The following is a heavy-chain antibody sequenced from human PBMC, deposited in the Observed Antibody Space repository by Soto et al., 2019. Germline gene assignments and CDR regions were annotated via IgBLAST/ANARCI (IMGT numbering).Heavy chain of an antibody. CDR3: AIYGGNSAYFDY. D-gene: IGHD4-17*01. CDR1: GGSISSGDYY. V-gene: IGHV4-30-4*01. CDR2: IYYCGST. J-gene: IGHJ4*02. Sequence: QVQLQESGPGLVKPSQTLSLTCTVSGGSISSGDYYWSWIRQPPGKGLEWIGYIYYCGSTYYNPSLKSPVSVSVDPSKNPLSLTPSSVTAADTAVYSCAIYGGNSAYFDYWGQGTLVTVSS.